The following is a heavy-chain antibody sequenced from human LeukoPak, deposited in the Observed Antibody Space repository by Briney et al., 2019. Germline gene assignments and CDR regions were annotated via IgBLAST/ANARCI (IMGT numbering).Heavy chain of an antibody. CDR1: GFTFDDYA. CDR2: ISWNSGSI. V-gene: IGHV3-9*01. Sequence: HPGGSLRLSCAASGFTFDDYAMHRVRQAPGKGLEWVSGISWNSGSIGYADSVKGRLTISRDNAKNSLYLQMNSLRAEDTAVYYCAGESGSLRDYWGQGTLVTVSS. D-gene: IGHD1-26*01. CDR3: AGESGSLRDY. J-gene: IGHJ4*02.